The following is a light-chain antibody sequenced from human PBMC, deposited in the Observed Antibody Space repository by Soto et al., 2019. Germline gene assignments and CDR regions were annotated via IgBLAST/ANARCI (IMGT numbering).Light chain of an antibody. Sequence: DIQMTPSPSTLCASVGDRVTIPCRASQSISSWLAWYQQKPGKAPKLLIYNASSLESGVPSRFSGSGSGTEFTLTISSLQPDDFAAYYCQQYNSYSWTFGQGTKVDIK. CDR1: QSISSW. CDR2: NAS. V-gene: IGKV1-5*03. CDR3: QQYNSYSWT. J-gene: IGKJ1*01.